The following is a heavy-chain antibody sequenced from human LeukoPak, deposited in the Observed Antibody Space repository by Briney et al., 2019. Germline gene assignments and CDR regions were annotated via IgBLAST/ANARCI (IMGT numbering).Heavy chain of an antibody. CDR1: GGSISSYY. Sequence: ASETLSLTCTVSGGSISSYYWSWIRQPPGKGLEWIGYIYYSGSTNYNPSLKSRVTISVDTSKNQFSLKLSSVTAADTAVYYCARRRYYYDSSGLRDYFDYWGQGTLVTVSS. CDR3: ARRRYYYDSSGLRDYFDY. D-gene: IGHD3-22*01. CDR2: IYYSGST. V-gene: IGHV4-59*01. J-gene: IGHJ4*02.